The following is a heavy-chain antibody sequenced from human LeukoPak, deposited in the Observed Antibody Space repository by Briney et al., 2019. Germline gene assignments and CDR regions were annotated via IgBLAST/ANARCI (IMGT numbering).Heavy chain of an antibody. V-gene: IGHV3-23*01. Sequence: GGSLRLSCAASGFTFSSYAMSWVRQAPGKGLEWVSAISGSGGSTYYADSVKGRFTISRDNSKNTLYLQMNSLRAEGTAVYYCARRPACSTSCFTFDYWGQGTLVTVSS. CDR1: GFTFSSYA. CDR3: ARRPACSTSCFTFDY. D-gene: IGHD2-2*01. CDR2: ISGSGGST. J-gene: IGHJ4*02.